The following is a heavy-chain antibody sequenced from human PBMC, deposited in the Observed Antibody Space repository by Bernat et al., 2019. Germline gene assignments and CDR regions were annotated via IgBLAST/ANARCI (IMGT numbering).Heavy chain of an antibody. J-gene: IGHJ4*02. V-gene: IGHV1-69*04. CDR2: IIPILGIA. D-gene: IGHD3-16*02. CDR1: GGTFSSYA. Sequence: QVQLVQSGAEVKKPGSSVKVSCKASGGTFSSYAISWVRQAPGQGLEWMGRIIPILGIANYALKFQGRVTITADKSTSTAYMELSSLRSEDTAVYYCASLRLGELSLETFDYWGQGTLVTVSS. CDR3: ASLRLGELSLETFDY.